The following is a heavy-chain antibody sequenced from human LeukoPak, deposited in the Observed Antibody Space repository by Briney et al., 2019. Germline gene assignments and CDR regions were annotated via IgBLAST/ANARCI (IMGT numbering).Heavy chain of an antibody. V-gene: IGHV4-34*01. CDR2: INHSGST. J-gene: IGHJ4*02. Sequence: SETLSLTCAVYGGSFSGYYWSWIRQPPGKGLEWIGEINHSGSTYYNPSLKSRVTISVDTSKNQFSLKLSSVTAADTAVYAREGFEQQLGVGECYFDYWGQGTLVTVSS. D-gene: IGHD6-13*01. CDR3: EGFEQQLGVGECYFDY. CDR1: GGSFSGYY.